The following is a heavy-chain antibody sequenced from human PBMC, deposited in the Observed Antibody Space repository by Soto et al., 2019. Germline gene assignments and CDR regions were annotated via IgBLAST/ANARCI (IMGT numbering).Heavy chain of an antibody. CDR1: GGSFSGYY. Sequence: QVQLQQWGAGLLKPSETLSLTCAVYGGSFSGYYWNWILQPPGTGLEWIVEINHSGSTNYNPSLKSRVTIAVDTSKTQFSLKLTSVTASESAVYYCTRDKITGLFDYWGQGTLVPVSS. CDR3: TRDKITGLFDY. J-gene: IGHJ4*02. CDR2: INHSGST. D-gene: IGHD2-8*02. V-gene: IGHV4-34*01.